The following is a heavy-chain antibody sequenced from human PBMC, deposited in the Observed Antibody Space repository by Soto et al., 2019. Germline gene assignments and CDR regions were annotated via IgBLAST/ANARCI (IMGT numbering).Heavy chain of an antibody. J-gene: IGHJ6*02. CDR2: MYPNSGNT. D-gene: IGHD6-6*01. CDR3: ARGAAYSSASRGYYYYGMDV. CDR1: GYTFTSYD. Sequence: ASVKVSCKASGYTFTSYDINWVRQATEQGLQWMGWMYPNSGNTGYAQKFQGRVTMTRNTSISTAYMDLSTLISESTAGYYCARGAAYSSASRGYYYYGMDVWGQGTTVTVS. V-gene: IGHV1-8*01.